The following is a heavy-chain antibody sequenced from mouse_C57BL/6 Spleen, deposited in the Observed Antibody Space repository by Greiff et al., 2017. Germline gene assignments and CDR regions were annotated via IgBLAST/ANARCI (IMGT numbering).Heavy chain of an antibody. CDR1: GYAFSSYW. V-gene: IGHV1-80*01. J-gene: IGHJ1*03. Sequence: QVQLQQSGAELVKPGASVKISCKASGYAFSSYWMNWVKQRPGKGLEWIGQIYPGDGDTNYNGKFKGKATLTADKSSSTAYMQLSSLTSEDSAVYFCSRAGRDWYFDVWGTGTTVTVSS. CDR3: SRAGRDWYFDV. CDR2: IYPGDGDT.